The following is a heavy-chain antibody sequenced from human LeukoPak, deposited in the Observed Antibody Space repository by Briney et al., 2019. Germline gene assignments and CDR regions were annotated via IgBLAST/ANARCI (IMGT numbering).Heavy chain of an antibody. J-gene: IGHJ3*01. CDR2: ISSNGGST. V-gene: IGHV3-64*01. CDR1: GFTFSSYA. D-gene: IGHD3-22*01. CDR3: ARDRDYYDSSGYSP. Sequence: GGSLRLSCAASGFTFSSYAMHWVRQAPGKGLEYVSAISSNGGSTYYANSVKGRFTISRDNSKNTLYLQMGSLRAEDMAVYYCARDRDYYDSSGYSPWGQGTMVTVSS.